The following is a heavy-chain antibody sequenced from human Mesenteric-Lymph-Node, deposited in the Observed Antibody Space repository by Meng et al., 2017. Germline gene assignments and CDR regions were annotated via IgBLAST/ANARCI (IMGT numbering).Heavy chain of an antibody. CDR1: GFTFSSYA. J-gene: IGHJ6*02. CDR2: ISYDGSNK. Sequence: GGSLRLSCAASGFTFSSYAMHWVRQAPDKGLEWVAVISYDGSNKYYADSVKGRFTISRDNSKNTLYLQMNSLRAEDTAVYYCARDPLDYGDDYYYYGMDVWGQGTTVTVSS. D-gene: IGHD4-17*01. CDR3: ARDPLDYGDDYYYYGMDV. V-gene: IGHV3-30*01.